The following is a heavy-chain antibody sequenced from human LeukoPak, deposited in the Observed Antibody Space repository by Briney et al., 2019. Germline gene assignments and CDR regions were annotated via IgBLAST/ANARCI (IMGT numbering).Heavy chain of an antibody. CDR3: ARAGGGGATHFDY. D-gene: IGHD1-26*01. J-gene: IGHJ4*02. CDR2: IASDGSST. Sequence: GGSLRLSCEASGFTFSSYWMNWFRQAPGKGLVWVSRIASDGSSTTYADSVKGRFSISRDNAKNTLYLQMNSLRVEDTAMYYCARAGGGGATHFDYWGQGTLVTVSS. CDR1: GFTFSSYW. V-gene: IGHV3-74*01.